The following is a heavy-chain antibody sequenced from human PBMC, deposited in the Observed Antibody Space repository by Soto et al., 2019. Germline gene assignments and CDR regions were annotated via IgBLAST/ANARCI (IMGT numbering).Heavy chain of an antibody. CDR3: ARSSGNYRHFDY. J-gene: IGHJ4*02. CDR2: SRNKGNSYTT. CDR1: GFTFSDLY. D-gene: IGHD1-26*01. Sequence: EVQLVESGGGLVQPGGSLRLSCAASGFTFSDLYMDWVRQAPGKALEWVARSRNKGNSYTTEYAASVKGRFTISRDDSKNSLYLQMNSLKTEDTAVYYCARSSGNYRHFDYWGQGTLVTVSS. V-gene: IGHV3-72*01.